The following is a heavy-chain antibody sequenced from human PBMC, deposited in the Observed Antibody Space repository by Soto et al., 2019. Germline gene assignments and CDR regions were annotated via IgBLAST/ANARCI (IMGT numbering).Heavy chain of an antibody. CDR1: GFTFTSSA. D-gene: IGHD3-22*01. CDR2: IVVGSGNT. V-gene: IGHV1-58*01. CDR3: AADSSSGYYPPYYYYYGMDV. Sequence: QMQLVQSGPEVKKPGTSVKVSCKASGFTFTSSAVQWVRQARGQRLEWIGWIVVGSGNTNYAQKFQERVTITRDMSTSTAYMELSSLRSEDTAVYYCAADSSSGYYPPYYYYYGMDVWGQGTTVTVSS. J-gene: IGHJ6*02.